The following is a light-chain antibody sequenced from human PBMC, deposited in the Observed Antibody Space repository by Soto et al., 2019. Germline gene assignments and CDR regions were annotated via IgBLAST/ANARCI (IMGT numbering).Light chain of an antibody. CDR1: QSITRW. Sequence: DIQMTQSPSALSASVGDRVTNTCRASQSITRWVAWYQQKPGKDRTLLIYKASSLEGGVPSRFSGSGSGTEFTLTISSLQPDDVATYYCQQYSGLYTFGQGTKLEI. CDR2: KAS. J-gene: IGKJ2*01. V-gene: IGKV1-5*03. CDR3: QQYSGLYT.